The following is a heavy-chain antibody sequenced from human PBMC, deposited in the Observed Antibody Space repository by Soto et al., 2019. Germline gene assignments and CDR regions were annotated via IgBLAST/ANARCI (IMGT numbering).Heavy chain of an antibody. CDR3: ARKVSGSTGRPDLWYFDL. V-gene: IGHV3-23*01. Sequence: EVQLLDSGGGLVQPGGSLRLSCAASGFTFSGYALTWVRQAPGKGLEWASAISGGGDATFYADSVKGRFTISRDNSKSTLYLQMNTLRAEDTAVYYCARKVSGSTGRPDLWYFDLWGRGTLVTVSS. CDR2: ISGGGDAT. D-gene: IGHD3-10*01. CDR1: GFTFSGYA. J-gene: IGHJ2*01.